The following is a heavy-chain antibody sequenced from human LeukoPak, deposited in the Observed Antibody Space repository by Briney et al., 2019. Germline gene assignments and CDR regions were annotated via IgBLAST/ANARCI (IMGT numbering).Heavy chain of an antibody. CDR1: GGSFSGYY. CDR2: INHSGST. Sequence: SETLSLTCAVYGGSFSGYYWSWIRQPPGKGLEWIGEINHSGSTNYNPSLKSRVTISVDTSKNQFSLKLSSVTAADTAVYYCARSVPYYYDSSGYYYPYYYYYYYMDVWGKGTTVTISS. J-gene: IGHJ6*03. CDR3: ARSVPYYYDSSGYYYPYYYYYYYMDV. D-gene: IGHD3-22*01. V-gene: IGHV4-34*01.